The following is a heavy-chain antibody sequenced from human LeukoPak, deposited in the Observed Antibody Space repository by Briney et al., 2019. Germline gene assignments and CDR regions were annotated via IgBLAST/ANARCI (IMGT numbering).Heavy chain of an antibody. Sequence: GGSLRLSCAASGFTFSDYYMSWIRQAPGKGLEWVSTISGSGGTTYYADSVKGRFTISRDNSKNTLYLQMNSLRAEDTAVYYCARGVNSRWIAAAGSLYFDYWGQGTLVTVSS. CDR2: ISGSGGTT. V-gene: IGHV3-23*01. J-gene: IGHJ4*02. CDR3: ARGVNSRWIAAAGSLYFDY. D-gene: IGHD6-13*01. CDR1: GFTFSDYY.